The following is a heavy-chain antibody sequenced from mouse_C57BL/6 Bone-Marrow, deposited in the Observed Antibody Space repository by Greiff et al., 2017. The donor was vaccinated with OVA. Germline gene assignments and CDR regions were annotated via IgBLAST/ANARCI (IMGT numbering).Heavy chain of an antibody. D-gene: IGHD3-1*01. Sequence: QVQLQQPGAELVRPGTSVKLSCKASGYTFTSYWMHWVKQRPGQGLEWIGVIDPSDSYTNYNQKFKGKATLTVDTSSSTAYMQLSSLTSEDSAVYYCARGGGFYYAIDYWGQGTSVTVSS. V-gene: IGHV1-59*01. CDR2: IDPSDSYT. J-gene: IGHJ4*01. CDR1: GYTFTSYW. CDR3: ARGGGFYYAIDY.